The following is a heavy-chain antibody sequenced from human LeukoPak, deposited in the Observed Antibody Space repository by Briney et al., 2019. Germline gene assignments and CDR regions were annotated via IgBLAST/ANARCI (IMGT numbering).Heavy chain of an antibody. Sequence: SGPTLVKPTQTLTLTCTFSGFSLSTSGVGVGWIRQPPGKALEWLALIYWNDDKRYSPSLKSRLTITKDTSKNQVVLTMTNMDPVDTATYYRAHKGLVIKGRGYYYGMDVWGQGTTVTVSS. J-gene: IGHJ6*02. V-gene: IGHV2-5*01. D-gene: IGHD3-9*01. CDR1: GFSLSTSGVG. CDR2: IYWNDDK. CDR3: AHKGLVIKGRGYYYGMDV.